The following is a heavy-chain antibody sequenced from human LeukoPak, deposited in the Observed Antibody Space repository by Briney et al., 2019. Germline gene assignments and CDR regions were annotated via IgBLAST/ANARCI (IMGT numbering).Heavy chain of an antibody. CDR3: ANQLLWFGELLGY. CDR2: ISGSGGST. Sequence: GGSLRLSCAASGFTFSSYAMSWVRQAPGKGLEWVSAISGSGGSTYYADSVKGRFTIPRDNSKNTLYLQMNSLRAEDTAVYYCANQLLWFGELLGYWGQGTLVTVSS. CDR1: GFTFSSYA. V-gene: IGHV3-23*01. D-gene: IGHD3-10*01. J-gene: IGHJ4*02.